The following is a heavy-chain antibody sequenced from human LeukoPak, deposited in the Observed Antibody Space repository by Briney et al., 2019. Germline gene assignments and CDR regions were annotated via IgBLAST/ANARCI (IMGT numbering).Heavy chain of an antibody. Sequence: GGSLRLSCAASGFTFSSYAMSWVRQAPGKGLEWVSGIGSDGSSIYYTDSVKGRFTISRDNSNNMLYLQMNSLRAEDTALYYCARPGLTVAGTRWFDPWGQGILVTVSS. CDR1: GFTFSSYA. CDR3: ARPGLTVAGTRWFDP. CDR2: IGSDGSSI. J-gene: IGHJ5*02. D-gene: IGHD6-19*01. V-gene: IGHV3-23*01.